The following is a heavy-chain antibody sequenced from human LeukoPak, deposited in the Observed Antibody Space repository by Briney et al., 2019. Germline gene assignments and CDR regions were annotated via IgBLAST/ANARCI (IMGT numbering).Heavy chain of an antibody. V-gene: IGHV3-7*05. J-gene: IGHJ4*02. CDR1: GFTFSSHW. Sequence: GGSLRLSCAGSGFTFSSHWMNWVRQAPGKGLEWVASIKDDGSEKHFLDSVNGRFAISRDNAKNSLYLQMSSLRAEDTAVYYCAKNSNWNYGFVDYWGQGTLVTVSS. CDR3: AKNSNWNYGFVDY. CDR2: IKDDGSEK. D-gene: IGHD1-7*01.